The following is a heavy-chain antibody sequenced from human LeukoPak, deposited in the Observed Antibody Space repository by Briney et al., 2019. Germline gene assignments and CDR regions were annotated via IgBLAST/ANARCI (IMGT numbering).Heavy chain of an antibody. CDR2: ISYDGSNK. D-gene: IGHD6-19*01. CDR1: GFTFSSYA. Sequence: GGSLRLSCAASGFTFSSYAIQWVRQAPGKGLEWGAVISYDGSNKNYADSAKGRFTISRDNPRNTLYLQRNSLRAEDTAVYYCAREGSSGWYRGYFQHWGQGTLVTVSS. J-gene: IGHJ1*01. V-gene: IGHV3-30*04. CDR3: AREGSSGWYRGYFQH.